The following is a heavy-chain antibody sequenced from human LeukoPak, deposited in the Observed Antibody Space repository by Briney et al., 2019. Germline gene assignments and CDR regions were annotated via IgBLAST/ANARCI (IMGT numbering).Heavy chain of an antibody. CDR1: SGSFSGYY. CDR3: ARLYGDY. V-gene: IGHV4-34*01. J-gene: IGHJ4*02. D-gene: IGHD3-16*01. Sequence: PSETLSLTCAVYSGSFSGYYWSWIRQPPGKGLEWIGEINHSGSTNYNPSLKSRVTISVDTSKNQFSLKLSSVTAADTAVYYCARLYGDYWGQGTLVTVSS. CDR2: INHSGST.